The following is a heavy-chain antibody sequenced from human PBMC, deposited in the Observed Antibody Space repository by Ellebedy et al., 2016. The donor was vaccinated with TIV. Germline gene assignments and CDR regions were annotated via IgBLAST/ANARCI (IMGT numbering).Heavy chain of an antibody. J-gene: IGHJ5*02. Sequence: GESLKISCAASGFSFRSYWMSWVRQAPGKGLEWVANIYQDGSDQYYVDSVKGRFTIYRDNANKSLFLQMNSLRVEDTAVYYCARRGSYGDYAVQVNSWFDTWGQGTLVTVSS. V-gene: IGHV3-7*01. CDR3: ARRGSYGDYAVQVNSWFDT. CDR2: IYQDGSDQ. CDR1: GFSFRSYW. D-gene: IGHD4-17*01.